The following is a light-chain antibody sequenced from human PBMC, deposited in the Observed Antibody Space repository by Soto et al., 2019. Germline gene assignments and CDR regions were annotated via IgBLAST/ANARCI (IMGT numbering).Light chain of an antibody. V-gene: IGKV3-20*01. CDR2: GTS. J-gene: IGKJ2*01. CDR3: QQYGSSPET. CDR1: QSVSN. Sequence: EIVLTQSTGTLSLSPVDRATLSCRASQSVSNLAWYQQKPGQAPRLIIYGTSGRATGIPDRVSGSGSGTDFALTISRLEPEDFAVYYCQQYGSSPETCGQGTKLEIK.